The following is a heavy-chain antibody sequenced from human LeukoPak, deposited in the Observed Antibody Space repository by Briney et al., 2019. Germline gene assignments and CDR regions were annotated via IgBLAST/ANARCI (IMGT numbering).Heavy chain of an antibody. Sequence: SETLSLTCTVSGGSISSSSYYWGWIRQPPGKGLEWIGSIYYSGSTYYNPSLKSRVTISVDTSKNQFSLKLSSVTAADTAVYYCARQIFQLGINWFDPWGQGTLVTVSS. D-gene: IGHD7-27*01. V-gene: IGHV4-39*01. CDR3: ARQIFQLGINWFDP. CDR2: IYYSGST. CDR1: GGSISSSSYY. J-gene: IGHJ5*02.